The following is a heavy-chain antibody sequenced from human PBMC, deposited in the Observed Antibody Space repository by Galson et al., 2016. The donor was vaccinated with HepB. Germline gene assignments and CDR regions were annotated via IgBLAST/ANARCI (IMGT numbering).Heavy chain of an antibody. J-gene: IGHJ5*02. Sequence: SLRLSCAASGFTFSTYAMSWVRQAPGKGLEWVSGISGSGGSTYYADSVMGRFTISRGNSKNSLYLQMNSLRAEDTAMYYCARSSGSWYGVTWFDPWGQGTLVTVSS. CDR1: GFTFSTYA. CDR2: ISGSGGST. V-gene: IGHV3-23*01. CDR3: ARSSGSWYGVTWFDP. D-gene: IGHD6-13*01.